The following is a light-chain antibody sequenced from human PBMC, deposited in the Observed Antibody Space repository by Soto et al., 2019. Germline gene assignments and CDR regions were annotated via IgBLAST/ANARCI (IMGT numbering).Light chain of an antibody. CDR3: ERRGSWPPSST. CDR1: QSVSHA. V-gene: IGKV3-11*01. CDR2: DAS. Sequence: EVVLTQSPATLSLSPGDRATLSCRASQSVSHALAWYQQKPGQAPRLLIHDASSRATGIPARFSGSGSETDFALTISSREPEDVAGEDCERRGSWPPSSTFGQGTRLEIK. J-gene: IGKJ5*01.